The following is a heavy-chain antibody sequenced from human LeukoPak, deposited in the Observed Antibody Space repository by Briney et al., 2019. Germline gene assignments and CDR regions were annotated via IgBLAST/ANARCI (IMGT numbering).Heavy chain of an antibody. V-gene: IGHV4-61*02. CDR1: GGSIRSSNYY. J-gene: IGHJ4*02. CDR2: TYTSGST. CDR3: ARDPGYSSGWLDY. Sequence: SETLSLTCNVFGGSIRSSNYYWGWIRQPAGKGLEWIGRTYTSGSTNYNPSLKSRVTISVDTSKNQFSLKLSSVTAADTAVYYCARDPGYSSGWLDYWGQGTLVTVSS. D-gene: IGHD6-19*01.